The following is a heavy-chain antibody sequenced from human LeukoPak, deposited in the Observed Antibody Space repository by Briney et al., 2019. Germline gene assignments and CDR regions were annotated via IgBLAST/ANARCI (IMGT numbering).Heavy chain of an antibody. J-gene: IGHJ4*02. CDR2: IYYSGNT. Sequence: PSETLSLTCIVSGGSISSSSYYWGWIRQPPGKGLEWIGSIYYSGNTYYNPSLRSRVSISVDTSKNQFSLKLSSVTAADTAVYYCARIDLIVVVIDYWGQGTLVTVSS. CDR1: GGSISSSSYY. D-gene: IGHD3-22*01. V-gene: IGHV4-39*01. CDR3: ARIDLIVVVIDY.